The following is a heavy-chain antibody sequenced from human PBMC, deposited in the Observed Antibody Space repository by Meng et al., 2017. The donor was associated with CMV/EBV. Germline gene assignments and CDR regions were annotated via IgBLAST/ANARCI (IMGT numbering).Heavy chain of an antibody. CDR2: INHSGST. J-gene: IGHJ6*02. CDR3: ARAPDGIPSIFGVVMGDYGMDV. Sequence: GSLRLSCAVYGGSFSGYYWSWIRQPPGKGLEWIGEINHSGSTNYNPSLKSRVTISVDTSKNQFSLKLSSVTAADTAVYYCARAPDGIPSIFGVVMGDYGMDVWGQGTTVTVSS. V-gene: IGHV4-34*01. D-gene: IGHD3-3*01. CDR1: GGSFSGYY.